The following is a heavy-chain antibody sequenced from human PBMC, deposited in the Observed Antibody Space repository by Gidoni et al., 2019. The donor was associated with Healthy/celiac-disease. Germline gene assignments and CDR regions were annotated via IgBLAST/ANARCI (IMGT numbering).Heavy chain of an antibody. J-gene: IGHJ4*02. CDR1: GGSFSGYY. V-gene: IGHV4-34*01. CDR2: INHSGST. CDR3: ARARIHNWNPRNFDY. D-gene: IGHD1-20*01. Sequence: QVQLQQWGAGLLKPSETLSLTCAVYGGSFSGYYWSWIRQPPGKGLEWIGEINHSGSTNYNPSLKSRVTISVDTSKNQFSLKLSSVTAADTAVYYCARARIHNWNPRNFDYWGQGTLVTVSS.